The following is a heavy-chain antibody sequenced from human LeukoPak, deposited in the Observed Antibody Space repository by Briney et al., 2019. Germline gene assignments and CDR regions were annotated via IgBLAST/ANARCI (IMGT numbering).Heavy chain of an antibody. Sequence: GASVKVSCKVSGYTLTELSMHWVRQAPGKGLEWMGGFDPEDGETIYAQKFQGRVTMTEDTSTDTAYMELSSLRSEDTAAYYCATDLFKDRHYYFDYWGQGTLVTVSS. CDR2: FDPEDGET. V-gene: IGHV1-24*01. CDR3: ATDLFKDRHYYFDY. J-gene: IGHJ4*02. CDR1: GYTLTELS.